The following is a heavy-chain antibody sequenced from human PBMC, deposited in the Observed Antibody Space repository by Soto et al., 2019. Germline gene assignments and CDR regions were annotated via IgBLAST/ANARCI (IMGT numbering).Heavy chain of an antibody. CDR1: GFTFDDYT. CDR3: AKDGPMGAFDI. CDR2: ISWDGGST. V-gene: IGHV3-43*01. Sequence: GSLRLSCAASGFTFDDYTMHWVRQAPGKGLEWVSLISWDGGSTYYADSVKGRFTISRDNSKSSLYLQMNSLRTEDTALYYCAKDGPMGAFDIWGQGTMVTVSS. J-gene: IGHJ3*02.